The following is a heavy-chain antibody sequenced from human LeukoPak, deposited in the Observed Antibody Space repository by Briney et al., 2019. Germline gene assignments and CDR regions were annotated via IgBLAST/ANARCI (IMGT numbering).Heavy chain of an antibody. CDR2: ISGSGGST. Sequence: GGSLRLSCAASGFTFSSYAMSWVRQAPGKGLERVSAISGSGGSTYYADSVKGRFTIFRDNSKNTLYLQMNSLRAEDTAVYYCAKIRYCSSTSCYFGWFDPWGQGTLVTVSS. CDR1: GFTFSSYA. J-gene: IGHJ5*02. CDR3: AKIRYCSSTSCYFGWFDP. V-gene: IGHV3-23*01. D-gene: IGHD2-2*01.